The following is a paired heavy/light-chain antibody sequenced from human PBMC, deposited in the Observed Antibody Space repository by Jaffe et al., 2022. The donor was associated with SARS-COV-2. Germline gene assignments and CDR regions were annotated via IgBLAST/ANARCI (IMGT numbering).Light chain of an antibody. CDR1: SSNIGRNS. CDR3: AAWDDSLSGRV. CDR2: RNT. V-gene: IGLV1-47*01. Sequence: QSVLTQPPSASGTPGQRVTISCSGSSSNIGRNSVYWYQQLPGTAPKLLIYRNTQRPSGVPDRFSGSQSGTSASLAISGLRSDDEADYYCAAWDDSLSGRVFGGGTKLTVL. J-gene: IGLJ3*02.
Heavy chain of an antibody. J-gene: IGHJ5*02. D-gene: IGHD1-1*01. Sequence: EVQLVESGGGLVQPGGSLRLSCAASGFSFSDHHMDWVRQPPGKGLEWVGRARKKANGHTTEYAASVKGRFSVSRDDSKNSLYLQMNSLKTEDTAVYYCVPVTTFTFDPWGQGTLVTVSS. CDR1: GFSFSDHH. CDR3: VPVTTFTFDP. CDR2: ARKKANGHTT. V-gene: IGHV3-72*01.